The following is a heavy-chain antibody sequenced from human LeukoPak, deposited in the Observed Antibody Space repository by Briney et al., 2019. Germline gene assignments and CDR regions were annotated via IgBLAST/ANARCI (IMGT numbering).Heavy chain of an antibody. CDR1: GGSISSYY. D-gene: IGHD7-27*01. Sequence: PSETLSLTCTVSGGSISSYYGSWIRQPPGKRLEWIGYIYYSGSTNYNPSLKSRVTISVDTSKNQFSLKLSSVTAADTAVYYCARASTGDYFDYWGQGTLVTVSS. CDR2: IYYSGST. V-gene: IGHV4-59*01. J-gene: IGHJ4*02. CDR3: ARASTGDYFDY.